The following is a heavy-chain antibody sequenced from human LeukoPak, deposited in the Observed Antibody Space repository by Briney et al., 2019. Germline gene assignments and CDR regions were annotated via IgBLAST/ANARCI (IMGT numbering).Heavy chain of an antibody. V-gene: IGHV3-21*01. CDR2: MTSSSRYI. Sequence: PGGSLRLSCAASGFTFTTYTMSCVRQAPGKGLEWVSSMTSSSRYIYYADSVKGRFTISRDNAKNSLYLQLNSLRAEDTAVYYCARMYSSGPFDYWGQGTLVTVSS. J-gene: IGHJ4*02. D-gene: IGHD6-19*01. CDR3: ARMYSSGPFDY. CDR1: GFTFTTYT.